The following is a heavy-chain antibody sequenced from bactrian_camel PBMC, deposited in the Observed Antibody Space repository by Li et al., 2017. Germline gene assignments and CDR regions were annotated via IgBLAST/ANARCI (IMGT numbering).Heavy chain of an antibody. J-gene: IGHJ4*01. D-gene: IGHD3*01. CDR3: AADPLIAGCSGRRLRY. CDR2: FCPVGKAS. V-gene: IGHV3S54*01. CDR1: GATSSITR. Sequence: HVQLVESGGGSVQTGGSLTLSCAASGATSSITRMGWFRQAPEKQREGVATFCPVGKASYYSDSVKGRFTISRDNAKNTLYLQMNSLKPEDTAMYYCAADPLIAGCSGRRLRYWGQGTQ.